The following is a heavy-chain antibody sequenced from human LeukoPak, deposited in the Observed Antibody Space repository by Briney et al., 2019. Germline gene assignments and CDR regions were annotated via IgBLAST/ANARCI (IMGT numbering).Heavy chain of an antibody. CDR2: IPSDGSIS. CDR3: AKDPVAGAKGGGADFDC. Sequence: GSLRLSCAASGFTFRNYGMHWVRQAPGKGLEWVTFIPSDGSISYYADSVKGRFTISKDNSKNTLYLQMNSLRAEDTGVYYCAKDPVAGAKGGGADFDCWGQGTLVTVSS. CDR1: GFTFRNYG. J-gene: IGHJ4*02. V-gene: IGHV3-30*02. D-gene: IGHD6-19*01.